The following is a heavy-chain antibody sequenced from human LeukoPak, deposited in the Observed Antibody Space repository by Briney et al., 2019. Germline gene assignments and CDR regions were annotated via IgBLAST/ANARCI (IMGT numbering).Heavy chain of an antibody. D-gene: IGHD2-21*01. CDR3: ARENGHCGGDCSDEIDY. Sequence: SETLSLTCTVSGGSISSYYWSWIRQPAGKGLEWIGRIYTSGSTNYNPSLKSRVTMSVDTSKNQFSLKLSSVTAADTAVYYCARENGHCGGDCSDEIDYWGQGTLVTVSS. J-gene: IGHJ4*02. V-gene: IGHV4-4*07. CDR2: IYTSGST. CDR1: GGSISSYY.